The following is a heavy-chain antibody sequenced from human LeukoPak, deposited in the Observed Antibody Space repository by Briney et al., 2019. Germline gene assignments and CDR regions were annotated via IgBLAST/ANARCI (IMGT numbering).Heavy chain of an antibody. D-gene: IGHD2-15*01. V-gene: IGHV3-53*01. J-gene: IGHJ4*02. CDR1: GFTVSSNY. CDR3: AISPTFYCSGGSCYSDY. CDR2: IYSGGST. Sequence: AGGSLRLSCAASGFTVSSNYMSWVRQAPGKGLEWVSVIYSGGSTYYADSVKGRFTISRDNSKNTLYLQMNSLRAEDTAVYYCAISPTFYCSGGSCYSDYWGQGTLVTVSS.